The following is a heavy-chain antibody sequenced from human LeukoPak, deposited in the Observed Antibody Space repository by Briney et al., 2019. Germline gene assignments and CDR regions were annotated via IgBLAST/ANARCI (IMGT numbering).Heavy chain of an antibody. D-gene: IGHD5-12*01. CDR2: IHTSGSA. V-gene: IGHV4-4*07. CDR3: ARADSGYDWVYFDY. Sequence: PSETLSLTCTVSGGSISSYYWSWIRQPAGKGLEWIGRIHTSGSANYNPSLKSRVTMSVDTSKNQFSLKLSSVTAADTAVYYCARADSGYDWVYFDYWGQGTLVTVSS. J-gene: IGHJ4*02. CDR1: GGSISSYY.